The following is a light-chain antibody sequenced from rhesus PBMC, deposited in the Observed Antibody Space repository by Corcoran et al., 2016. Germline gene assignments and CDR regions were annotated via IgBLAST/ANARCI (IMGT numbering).Light chain of an antibody. CDR3: SSYAGRNTFI. V-gene: IGLV2-23*01. CDR2: DVR. J-gene: IGLJ1*01. Sequence: QAALTQPPSVSGSPGQSVTISCTGTSSDIGGFNYVSWYQQHPGKAPKLMIYDVRKRPSGVPDRFSGYKSGNTASLTISGLQAEDEADYYCSSYAGRNTFIFGAGTRLTVL. CDR1: SSDIGGFNY.